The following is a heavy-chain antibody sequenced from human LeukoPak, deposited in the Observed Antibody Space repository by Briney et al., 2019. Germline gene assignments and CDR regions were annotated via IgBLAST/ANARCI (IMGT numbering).Heavy chain of an antibody. V-gene: IGHV3-30*18. CDR1: GFTFSNYG. CDR2: ISHDGSIK. Sequence: PGRSLRLSCAASGFTFSNYGMHWVRQAPGKGLEWVAVISHDGSIKYYADSVKGRFTISRDNSKNTLYLQMNSLRAEDTAVYYCAKPGDYGDYGGAFDIWGQGTMVTVSS. D-gene: IGHD4-17*01. CDR3: AKPGDYGDYGGAFDI. J-gene: IGHJ3*02.